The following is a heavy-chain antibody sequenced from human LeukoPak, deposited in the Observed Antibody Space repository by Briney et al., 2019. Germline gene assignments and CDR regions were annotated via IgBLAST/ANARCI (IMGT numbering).Heavy chain of an antibody. J-gene: IGHJ4*02. CDR1: GFTFSSYS. D-gene: IGHD5-12*01. V-gene: IGHV3-21*01. Sequence: PGGSLRLSCAASGFTFSSYSMNWVRQAPGKGLEWVSSISSSSSYIYYADSVKGRFTISRDSAKNSLYLQMNSLRAEDTAVYYCARDKRNSGYDSPPSRFDYWGQGTLVTVSS. CDR3: ARDKRNSGYDSPPSRFDY. CDR2: ISSSSSYI.